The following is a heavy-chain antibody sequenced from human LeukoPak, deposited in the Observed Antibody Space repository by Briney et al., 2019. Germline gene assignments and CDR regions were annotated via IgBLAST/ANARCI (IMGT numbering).Heavy chain of an antibody. D-gene: IGHD6-13*01. CDR3: ARQIASAGTAGFDF. CDR1: GGSISSYY. Sequence: SETLSLTCTVSGGSISSYYWRWIRQPAGKGLEWIGRIYSTESTNYNPSLKSRVTMSVDTSKNQFSLRLRSVTAADTAVYYCARQIASAGTAGFDFWGQGAQVTVSS. CDR2: IYSTEST. J-gene: IGHJ4*02. V-gene: IGHV4-4*07.